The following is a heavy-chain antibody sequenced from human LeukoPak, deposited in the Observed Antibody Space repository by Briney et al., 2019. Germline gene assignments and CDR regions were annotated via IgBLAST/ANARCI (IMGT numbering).Heavy chain of an antibody. D-gene: IGHD1-26*01. CDR2: IYPGGSDT. J-gene: IGHJ3*02. V-gene: IGHV5-51*01. CDR3: ARIVGATELDAFDI. CDR1: GYSFTSYW. Sequence: GGSLRLSCKGSGYSFTSYWIGWVRQMPGKGLEWMGIIYPGGSDTRYRPSFQGQVTISADKSISTAYLQWSSLKASDTAMYYCARIVGATELDAFDIWGQGTMVTVSS.